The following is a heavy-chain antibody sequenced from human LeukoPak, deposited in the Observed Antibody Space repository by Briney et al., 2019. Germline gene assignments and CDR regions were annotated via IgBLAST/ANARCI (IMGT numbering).Heavy chain of an antibody. V-gene: IGHV3-23*01. J-gene: IGHJ4*02. CDR2: ISGSGGST. D-gene: IGHD5-18*01. CDR1: GLTVSSNC. CDR3: AKGVRLGYSYGYVVDY. Sequence: GGSLRLSCAASGLTVSSNCMSWVRQAPGKGLEWVSAISGSGGSTYYADSVKGRFTISRDNSKNTLYLQMNSLRAEDTAVYYCAKGVRLGYSYGYVVDYWGQGTLVTVSS.